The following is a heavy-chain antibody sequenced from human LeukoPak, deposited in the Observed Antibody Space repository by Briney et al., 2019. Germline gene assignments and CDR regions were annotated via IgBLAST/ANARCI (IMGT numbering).Heavy chain of an antibody. Sequence: GGSLRLSCAASGFTFSSYSMNWVRQAPGKGLEWVSSISSSSSYIYYADSVKGRFTISRDNAKNSLYLQMNSLRAEDTAVYYCARNWNDDAFDIWGQGTMVTVPS. CDR1: GFTFSSYS. CDR3: ARNWNDDAFDI. D-gene: IGHD1-1*01. J-gene: IGHJ3*02. CDR2: ISSSSSYI. V-gene: IGHV3-21*01.